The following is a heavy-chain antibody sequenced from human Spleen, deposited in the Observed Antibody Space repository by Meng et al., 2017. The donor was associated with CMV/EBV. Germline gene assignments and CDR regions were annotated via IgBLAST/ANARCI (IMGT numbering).Heavy chain of an antibody. CDR1: GGTFNSYT. V-gene: IGHV1-69*02. CDR2: IIPMLNIA. Sequence: KASGGTFNSYTITWVRQAPGQGLEWMGRIIPMLNIAYNAQRLQGRVTITADKSTGTAYMELYSLTSEDTAVYYCARQGGTGSREYFDYWGQGTLVTVSS. J-gene: IGHJ4*02. D-gene: IGHD1-1*01. CDR3: ARQGGTGSREYFDY.